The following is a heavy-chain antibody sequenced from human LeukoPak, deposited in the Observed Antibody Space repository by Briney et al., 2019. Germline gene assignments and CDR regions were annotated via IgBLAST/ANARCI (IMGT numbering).Heavy chain of an antibody. CDR3: VSGSGYYGNY. CDR2: IIPIFGTA. V-gene: IGHV1-69*05. Sequence: GASVKVSCKASGGTFSSYAISWVRQAPGQGLEWMGGIIPIFGTANYAQKFQGRVTITTDESTSTAYMELSSLRSEDTAVYYCVSGSGYYGNYWGQGTLVTVSS. CDR1: GGTFSSYA. D-gene: IGHD3-22*01. J-gene: IGHJ4*02.